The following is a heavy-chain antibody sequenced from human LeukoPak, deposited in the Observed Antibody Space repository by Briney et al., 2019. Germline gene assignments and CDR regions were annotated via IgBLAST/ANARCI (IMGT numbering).Heavy chain of an antibody. J-gene: IGHJ4*02. D-gene: IGHD1-26*01. CDR1: GFTFSDYY. CDR2: ISSSGSTI. V-gene: IGHV3-11*04. Sequence: GGSLRLSCAASGFTFSDYYMSWIRQAPGKGLEWVSYISSSGSTIYYADSVKGRFTISRDNAKSSLYLQMNSLRAEDTAVYYCARVIVGATYHFDYWGQGTLVTVSS. CDR3: ARVIVGATYHFDY.